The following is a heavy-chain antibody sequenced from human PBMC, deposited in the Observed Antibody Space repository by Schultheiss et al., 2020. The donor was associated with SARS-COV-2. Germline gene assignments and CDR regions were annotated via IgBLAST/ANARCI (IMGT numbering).Heavy chain of an antibody. D-gene: IGHD2-2*01. CDR2: IIPIFGTA. V-gene: IGHV1-69*06. CDR1: GYTFTSYG. CDR3: ARISLGYCSSTSCYEPYYYYYYGMDV. J-gene: IGHJ6*02. Sequence: SVKVSCKASGYTFTSYGISWVRQAPGQGLEWMGGIIPIFGTANYAQKFQGRVTITADKSTSTAYMELSSLRSEDTAVYYCARISLGYCSSTSCYEPYYYYYYGMDVWGQGTTVTVSS.